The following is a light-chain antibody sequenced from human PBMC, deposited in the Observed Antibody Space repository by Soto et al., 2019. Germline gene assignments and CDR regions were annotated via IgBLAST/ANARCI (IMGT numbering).Light chain of an antibody. CDR3: RSYTSSRTYV. CDR1: SSDVGSYNR. J-gene: IGLJ1*01. V-gene: IGLV2-18*02. Sequence: QSLLTQPPSVSGSPGQSVTISCTGASSDVGSYNRVSWYQQFPATAPKLLIYEVSNRPSGIPDRFSGSKSGNTASLTISGLQVEDEADYYCRSYTSSRTYVFGTGTKVTVL. CDR2: EVS.